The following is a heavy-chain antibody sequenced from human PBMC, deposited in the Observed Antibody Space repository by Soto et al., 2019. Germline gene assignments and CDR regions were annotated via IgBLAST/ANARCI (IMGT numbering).Heavy chain of an antibody. CDR3: AREYVVVVPAAIRGGHYYYYYGMDV. Sequence: LKVSCKASGYTFTGYYMHWVRQAPGQGLEWMGWINPNSGGTNYAQKFQGWVTMTRDTSISTAYMELSRLRSDDTAVYYCAREYVVVVPAAIRGGHYYYYYGMDVWGQGTTVTVSS. V-gene: IGHV1-2*04. CDR2: INPNSGGT. CDR1: GYTFTGYY. D-gene: IGHD2-2*02. J-gene: IGHJ6*02.